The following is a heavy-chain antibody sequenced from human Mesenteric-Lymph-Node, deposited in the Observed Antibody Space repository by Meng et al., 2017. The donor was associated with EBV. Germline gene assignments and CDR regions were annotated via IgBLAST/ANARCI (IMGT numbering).Heavy chain of an antibody. J-gene: IGHJ5*01. V-gene: IGHV3-74*01. Sequence: EVQLGESGGAVVQPGGSLRLSCVGSGYTFSQYWMHWVRQAPGMGLEWVSRLNEDGATTTYADSVRGRFTIPRDNAKNTLYLQMNSLRAEDTAVYYCSRDLVGSDDSWGQGTLVTVSS. CDR2: LNEDGATT. D-gene: IGHD2-8*02. CDR1: GYTFSQYW. CDR3: SRDLVGSDDS.